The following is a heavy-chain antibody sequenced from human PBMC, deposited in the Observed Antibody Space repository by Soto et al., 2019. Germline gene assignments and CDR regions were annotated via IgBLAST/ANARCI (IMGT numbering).Heavy chain of an antibody. CDR2: MSPYNGNR. CDR1: GYTFTSYD. Sequence: ASVKVSCKTSGYTFTSYDINWVRQATGQGLEWMGWMSPYNGNRSYAQKLQGRVTMTTDTSISTAYMELSSLRSDDTAMYYCARGSWRYYCSGSGCATLNSWGQGTLVTVSS. CDR3: ARGSWRYYCSGSGCATLNS. V-gene: IGHV1-8*01. D-gene: IGHD2-15*01. J-gene: IGHJ4*02.